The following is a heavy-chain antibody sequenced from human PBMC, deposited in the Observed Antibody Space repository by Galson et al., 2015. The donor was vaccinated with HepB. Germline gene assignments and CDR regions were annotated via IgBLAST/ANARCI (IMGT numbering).Heavy chain of an antibody. Sequence: VRQAPGKGLEWVSVIYSGGSTYYADSVKGRFTISRDNSKNTLYLQMNSLRAEDTAVYYCARDWDSFAGYFQHWGQGTLVTVSS. D-gene: IGHD1-26*01. J-gene: IGHJ1*01. CDR3: ARDWDSFAGYFQH. V-gene: IGHV3-66*01. CDR2: IYSGGST.